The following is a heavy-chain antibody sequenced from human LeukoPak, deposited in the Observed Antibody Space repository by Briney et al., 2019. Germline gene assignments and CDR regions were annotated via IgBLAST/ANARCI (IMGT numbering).Heavy chain of an antibody. CDR2: ITGSGGNT. D-gene: IGHD3-9*01. CDR3: AKWGDYDVLTGYYVSDY. V-gene: IGHV3-23*01. J-gene: IGHJ4*02. Sequence: GGSLRLSCVASGFTFSNYAMSWVRQAPGKGLEWVSAITGSGGNTYYADSVKGRFTISRDNSKNTVLLQMNSLRAEDTAVYYCAKWGDYDVLTGYYVSDYWGQGTLVTVSS. CDR1: GFTFSNYA.